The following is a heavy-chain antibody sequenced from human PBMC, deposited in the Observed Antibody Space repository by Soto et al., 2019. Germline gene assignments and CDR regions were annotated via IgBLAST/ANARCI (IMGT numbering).Heavy chain of an antibody. CDR3: AKDPHSSSWYGDC. CDR1: GFTFSSYS. CDR2: ISGSGGRT. D-gene: IGHD6-13*01. Sequence: GGSLRLSCAASGFTFSSYSMNWVRQAPGKGLEWVSAISGSGGRTYYADSVKGRFTISRDNSKNTLNLQMNSLRADDTAVYYCAKDPHSSSWYGDCWGQGTLVTVSS. V-gene: IGHV3-23*01. J-gene: IGHJ4*02.